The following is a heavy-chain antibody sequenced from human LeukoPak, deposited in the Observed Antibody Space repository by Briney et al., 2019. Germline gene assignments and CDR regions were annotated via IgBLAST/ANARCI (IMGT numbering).Heavy chain of an antibody. CDR2: ISAYNGNT. CDR3: ARVPRYCSSTSCPPDYYYFDY. D-gene: IGHD2-2*01. CDR1: GYTFTSYG. V-gene: IGHV1-18*01. Sequence: GASVKVSCKASGYTFTSYGISWVRQAPGQGLEWMGWISAYNGNTNYAQKLQGRVTMTTDTSTSTAYMELRSLRSDDTAVYYCARVPRYCSSTSCPPDYYYFDYWGQGTLVTVSS. J-gene: IGHJ4*02.